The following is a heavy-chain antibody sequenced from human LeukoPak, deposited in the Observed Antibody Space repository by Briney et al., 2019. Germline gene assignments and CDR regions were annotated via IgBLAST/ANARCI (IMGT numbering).Heavy chain of an antibody. V-gene: IGHV1-2*02. CDR2: INPNSGGT. J-gene: IGHJ5*02. CDR1: GYTFTGYY. Sequence: ASVKVSCKASGYTFTGYYMHWVRQAPGQGLEWMGWINPNSGGTNYAQKFQGRVTMTRDTSISTAYMELSRLRSDDTAVYYCARDKKGAWHNWFDPWGQGTLVTVSS. CDR3: ARDKKGAWHNWFDP. D-gene: IGHD1-26*01.